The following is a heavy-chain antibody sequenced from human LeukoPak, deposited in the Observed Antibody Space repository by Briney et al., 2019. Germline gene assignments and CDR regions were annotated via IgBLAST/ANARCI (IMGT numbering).Heavy chain of an antibody. D-gene: IGHD5-18*01. CDR3: AKDSGGYSYGYSWFDP. J-gene: IGHJ5*02. CDR2: IRYDGSNK. V-gene: IGHV3-30*02. CDR1: GFTFSSYG. Sequence: GGSLRLSCAASGFTFSSYGMHWVRQAPGKGLEWVAFIRYDGSNKYYADSVKGRFTIPRDNSKNTLYLQMNSLRAEDTAVYYCAKDSGGYSYGYSWFDPWGQGTLVTVSS.